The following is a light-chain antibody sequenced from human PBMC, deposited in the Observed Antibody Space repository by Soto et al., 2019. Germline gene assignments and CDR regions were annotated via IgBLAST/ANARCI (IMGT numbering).Light chain of an antibody. CDR2: GAS. V-gene: IGKV3-20*01. J-gene: IGKJ2*01. CDR1: QSVSSSY. CDR3: QQYGSSPQT. Sequence: EIVLTQSPGTLSLSPGERATLSCRASQSVSSSYLAWYQQNPGQAPRLLIYGASIRATGIPDRFSGNGSGTDFTLTISRLEPEDFAVYYCQQYGSSPQTFGQGNKVEIK.